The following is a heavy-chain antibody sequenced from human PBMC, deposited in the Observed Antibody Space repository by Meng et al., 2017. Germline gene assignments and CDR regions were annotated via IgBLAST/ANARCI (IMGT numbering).Heavy chain of an antibody. D-gene: IGHD7-27*01. J-gene: IGHJ4*02. CDR3: ARDGRSWD. CDR2: IYHSGGT. V-gene: IGHV4-4*02. CDR1: GGSIRSSHW. Sequence: QGPVEESGPGLVKPWGTLSVSCAVSGGSIRSSHWWSWVRQPPGKGLEWIGEIYHSGGTNYNPSLRSRVTISVDKSKNQFSLKLSSVTAADTAVYYCARDGRSWDWGQGTLVTVSS.